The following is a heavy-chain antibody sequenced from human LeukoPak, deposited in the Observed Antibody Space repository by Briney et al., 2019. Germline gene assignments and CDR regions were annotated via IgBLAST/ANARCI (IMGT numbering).Heavy chain of an antibody. CDR3: ARHRIDSSGFYADFDF. V-gene: IGHV3-11*01. D-gene: IGHD3-22*01. CDR2: IRGTSTNI. CDR1: GFTFSDYY. J-gene: IGHJ4*02. Sequence: GGSLRLSCAASGFTFSDYYMSWIRQAPGKGLDRVSYIRGTSTNIHYADSVKGRFTISRDNPKNSLYLQMNSLRAEDTAVYYCARHRIDSSGFYADFDFWGQGTLVTVSS.